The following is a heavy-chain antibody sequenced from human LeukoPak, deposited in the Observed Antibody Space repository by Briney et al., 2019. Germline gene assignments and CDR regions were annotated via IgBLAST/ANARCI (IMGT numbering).Heavy chain of an antibody. CDR2: IKEDGSEK. D-gene: IGHD3-3*01. CDR3: AKDDLEWFGYNWFDP. Sequence: PGGSLRLSCAASGFAFSSYGMSWVRQASGKGLEWVANIKEDGSEKNYVDSVKGRFTISRDNSKNTLYLQMNSLRAEDTAVYYCAKDDLEWFGYNWFDPWGQGTLVTVSS. V-gene: IGHV3-7*03. CDR1: GFAFSSYG. J-gene: IGHJ5*02.